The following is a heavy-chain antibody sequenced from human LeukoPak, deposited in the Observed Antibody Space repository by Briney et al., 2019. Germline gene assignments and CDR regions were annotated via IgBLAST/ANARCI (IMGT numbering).Heavy chain of an antibody. J-gene: IGHJ4*02. V-gene: IGHV4-59*01. Sequence: SETLSLTCTVSGGSISSYYWSWIRQPPGKGLEWIGYIYYSGSTNYNPSLKSRVTISVDTSKSQFSLKLSSVTAADTAVYYCARDESSGWYGGYDYWGQGTLVTVSS. D-gene: IGHD6-19*01. CDR1: GGSISSYY. CDR2: IYYSGST. CDR3: ARDESSGWYGGYDY.